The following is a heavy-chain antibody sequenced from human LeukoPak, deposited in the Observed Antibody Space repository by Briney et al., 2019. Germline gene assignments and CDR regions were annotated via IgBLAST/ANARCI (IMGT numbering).Heavy chain of an antibody. D-gene: IGHD3-16*01. CDR3: ARQVGELDALYKWDNWFDP. CDR2: IYYSGST. CDR1: GGSISSYY. V-gene: IGHV4-59*08. J-gene: IGHJ5*02. Sequence: PSETLSLTCTVSGGSISSYYWSWIRQPPGKGLEWIGSIYYSGSTYYNPSLKSRVTISVDTSKNQFSLKLSSVTAADTAVYYCARQVGELDALYKWDNWFDPWGQGTLVTVSS.